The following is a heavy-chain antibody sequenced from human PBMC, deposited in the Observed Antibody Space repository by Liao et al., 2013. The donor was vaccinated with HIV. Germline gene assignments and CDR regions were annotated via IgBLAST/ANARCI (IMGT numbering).Heavy chain of an antibody. V-gene: IGHV4-39*07. CDR3: ARSHWATWSNSRGPAFDI. D-gene: IGHD1-26*01. Sequence: QLQLQESGPGQVKPSETLSLTCTVSGGSISSRSYYWGWIRQPPGKGLEWIGSIYYSGSTYYNPSLESRVTISLDTSKNQFSLKLSSVTAADTAVYYCARSHWATWSNSRGPAFDIWGQGTMVTVSS. CDR2: IYYSGST. J-gene: IGHJ3*02. CDR1: GGSISSRSYY.